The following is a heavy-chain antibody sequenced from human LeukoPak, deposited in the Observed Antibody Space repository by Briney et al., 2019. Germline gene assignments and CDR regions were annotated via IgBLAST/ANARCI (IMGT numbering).Heavy chain of an antibody. CDR2: ISGSGETS. D-gene: IGHD3-22*01. V-gene: IGHV3-23*01. J-gene: IGHJ4*02. Sequence: GGSLRLSCPAFSRSAMSWVRQAPGKGLEWVSAISGSGETSYHANSVEGQFTISRDNSNTLYLQMNSLREDDTAIYYCAKSQQLSGFPFDFWGQGTLVIVSS. CDR3: AKSQQLSGFPFDF. CDR1: SRSA.